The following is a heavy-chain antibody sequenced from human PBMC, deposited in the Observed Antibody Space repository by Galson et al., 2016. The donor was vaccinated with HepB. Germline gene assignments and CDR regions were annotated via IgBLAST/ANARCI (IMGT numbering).Heavy chain of an antibody. CDR2: IWYDGSNK. Sequence: SLRLSCAASGFTFSSYGMHWVRQAPGKGLEWVACIWYDGSNKYYANSVKGRFAISRDNPKNTLYLQMSSLRAEDTAVYYCASCGTQLHPVLVIFANGKYYFDNWGQGTLVTVSS. CDR1: GFTFSSYG. V-gene: IGHV3-33*01. D-gene: IGHD2-8*02. CDR3: ASCGTQLHPVLVIFANGKYYFDN. J-gene: IGHJ4*02.